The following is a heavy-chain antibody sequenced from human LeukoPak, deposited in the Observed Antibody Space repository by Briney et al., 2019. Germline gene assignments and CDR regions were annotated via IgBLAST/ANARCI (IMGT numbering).Heavy chain of an antibody. J-gene: IGHJ4*02. Sequence: GGSLRLSCAASGFTFSNYSMNWVRQAPGKGLEWVSHITASGTAMFYANSVKGRFTISRGNAKNSLYLQMNSLRDEDTAVYYCASSGSYRFDYWGQGTLVTVSS. CDR3: ASSGSYRFDY. CDR2: ITASGTAM. CDR1: GFTFSNYS. D-gene: IGHD1-26*01. V-gene: IGHV3-48*02.